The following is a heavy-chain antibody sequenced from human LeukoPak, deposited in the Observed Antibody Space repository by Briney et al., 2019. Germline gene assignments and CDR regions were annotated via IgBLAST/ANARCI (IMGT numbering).Heavy chain of an antibody. CDR2: INSDGTST. Sequence: PGGSLRLSCAASGFTFSSYWMHWVRQAPGKGLVWVSRINSDGTSTSYADSVKGRFTISRDNSKNTLYLQMNSLRAEDTAVYYCARSGGSYAFDYWGQGTLVTVSS. CDR3: ARSGGSYAFDY. J-gene: IGHJ4*02. D-gene: IGHD1-26*01. V-gene: IGHV3-74*01. CDR1: GFTFSSYW.